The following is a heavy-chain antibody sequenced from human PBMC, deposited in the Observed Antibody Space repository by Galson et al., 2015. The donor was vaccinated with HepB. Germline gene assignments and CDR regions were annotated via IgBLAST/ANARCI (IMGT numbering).Heavy chain of an antibody. J-gene: IGHJ4*02. CDR3: AKVSDSSGYYYLIFDY. Sequence: SLRLSCAASGFTFSSYAMSWVRQAPGKGLEWVSAISGSGGSTYYADSVKGRFTISRDNSKNTLYLQMNSLRAEDTAVYYCAKVSDSSGYYYLIFDYWGQGALVTVSS. CDR1: GFTFSSYA. CDR2: ISGSGGST. D-gene: IGHD3-22*01. V-gene: IGHV3-23*01.